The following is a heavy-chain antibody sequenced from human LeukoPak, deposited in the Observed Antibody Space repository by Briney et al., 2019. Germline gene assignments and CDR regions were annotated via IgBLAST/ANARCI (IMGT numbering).Heavy chain of an antibody. CDR1: GGSISSGDYY. J-gene: IGHJ4*02. D-gene: IGHD3-22*01. CDR3: ARGYDSSGYFFY. CDR2: IYYSGST. V-gene: IGHV4-30-4*01. Sequence: PSETLSLTCTVSGGSISSGDYYWSWIRRPPGKGLEWIGYIYYSGSTYYNPSLKSRVTISVDTSKNQFSLKLSSVTAADTAVYYCARGYDSSGYFFYWGQGTLVTVSS.